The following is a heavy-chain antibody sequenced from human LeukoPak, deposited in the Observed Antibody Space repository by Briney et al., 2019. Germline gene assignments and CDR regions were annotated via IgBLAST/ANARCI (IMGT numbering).Heavy chain of an antibody. J-gene: IGHJ4*02. CDR1: GFTFSGSA. CDR3: TYSSSWHEFDY. CDR2: IRSKANSYAT. V-gene: IGHV3-73*01. D-gene: IGHD6-13*01. Sequence: GGSLRLSCAASGFTFSGSAMHWVRQASGKGLEWVGRIRSKANSYATAYAASVKGRFTISRDDSKNTANLQMNSLKTEDTAVYYCTYSSSWHEFDYWGQGTLVTVSS.